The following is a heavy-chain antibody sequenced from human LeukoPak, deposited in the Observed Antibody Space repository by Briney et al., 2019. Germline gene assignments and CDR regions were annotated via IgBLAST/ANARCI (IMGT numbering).Heavy chain of an antibody. V-gene: IGHV3-23*01. CDR3: AKDKLRGIVANFDY. Sequence: GGSLRLSCTASGFTVSDNYMSWVRQAPGKGLEWVSAISGSGGSTYYADSVKGRFTISRDNSKNTLYLQMNSLRAEDTAVYYCAKDKLRGIVANFDYWGQGTLVTVSS. CDR1: GFTVSDNY. J-gene: IGHJ4*02. D-gene: IGHD5-12*01. CDR2: ISGSGGST.